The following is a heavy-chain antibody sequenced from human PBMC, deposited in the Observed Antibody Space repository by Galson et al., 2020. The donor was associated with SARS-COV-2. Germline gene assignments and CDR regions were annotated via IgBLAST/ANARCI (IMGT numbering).Heavy chain of an antibody. D-gene: IGHD3-3*01. CDR1: GFTFSSYS. Sequence: GESLKISCAASGFTFSSYSMNWVRQAPGKGLEWVSSISSSSSYIYYADSVKGRFVISRDNTQNSVYLQMNGLRAEDTAVYYCAKYDVGLLWGQGTMVTVSS. CDR2: ISSSSSYI. V-gene: IGHV3-21*01. J-gene: IGHJ3*01. CDR3: AKYDVGLL.